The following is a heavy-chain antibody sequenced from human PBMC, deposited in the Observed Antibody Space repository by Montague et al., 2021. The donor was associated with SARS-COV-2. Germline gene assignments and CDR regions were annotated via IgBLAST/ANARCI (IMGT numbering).Heavy chain of an antibody. CDR2: IYYTGTP. D-gene: IGHD5-12*01. CDR3: ARCSLDGGYSGYEVCYFDY. CDR1: GASISSYY. Sequence: SETLSLTCNVSGASISSYYWSWIRQPPGRGLEWIGYIYYTGTPRSNPSLQSRVTMSVDTSKNQFSLDLSSVTAADTAVYYCARCSLDGGYSGYEVCYFDYWGQGTLVTVSS. J-gene: IGHJ4*02. V-gene: IGHV4-59*12.